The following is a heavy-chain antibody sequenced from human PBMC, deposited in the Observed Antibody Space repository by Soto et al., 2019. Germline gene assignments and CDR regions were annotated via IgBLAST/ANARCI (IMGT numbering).Heavy chain of an antibody. J-gene: IGHJ5*02. CDR2: MNPNSGNT. Sequence: ASVKVSCKASGYNFTSYDINWVRQATGQGLEWMGWMNPNSGNTGYAQKFQGRVNMTRNTSISTAYMELSSLRSEDTGVYYCARCRVHRQPWDIVVVPAAMKAFDPWGQGTLVTVSS. D-gene: IGHD2-2*01. CDR1: GYNFTSYD. CDR3: ARCRVHRQPWDIVVVPAAMKAFDP. V-gene: IGHV1-8*01.